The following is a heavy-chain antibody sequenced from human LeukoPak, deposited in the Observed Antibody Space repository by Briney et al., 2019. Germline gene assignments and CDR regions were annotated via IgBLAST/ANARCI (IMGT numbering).Heavy chain of an antibody. Sequence: PSETLSLTCTVSGGSISSGGYYWSWIRQHPGKGLEWIGYIYYSGSTYYNPSLKSRVTISVDTSKNQFSPKLSSVTAADTAVYYCASLIAARRRGPSVFDYWGQGTLVTVSS. V-gene: IGHV4-31*03. CDR3: ASLIAARRRGPSVFDY. J-gene: IGHJ4*02. CDR1: GGSISSGGYY. D-gene: IGHD6-6*01. CDR2: IYYSGST.